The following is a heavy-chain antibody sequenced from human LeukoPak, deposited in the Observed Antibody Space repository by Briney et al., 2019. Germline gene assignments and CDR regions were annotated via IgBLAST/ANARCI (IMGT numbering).Heavy chain of an antibody. CDR2: ISAYNGNT. D-gene: IGHD3-22*01. V-gene: IGHV1-18*01. CDR3: ARLRDPYYYDSSGYLPPDY. Sequence: ASVKVSCKASGYTFTSYGISWVRPAPGQGLEWMGWISAYNGNTNYAQKLQGRVTMTTDTSTSTAYMELRSLRSDDTAVYYCARLRDPYYYDSSGYLPPDYWGQGTLVTVSS. CDR1: GYTFTSYG. J-gene: IGHJ4*02.